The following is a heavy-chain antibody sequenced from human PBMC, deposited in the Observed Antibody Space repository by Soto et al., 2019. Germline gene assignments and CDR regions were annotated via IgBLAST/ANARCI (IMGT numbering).Heavy chain of an antibody. CDR1: GFTFSNAW. Sequence: PGGSLRLSCAASGFTFSNAWMNWVRQAPGKGLEWVGRIKSKTDGGTTDYAAPVKGRFTISRDDSKNTLYLQMNSLKTEDTAVYYCTTRNWNDGKAFDIWGQGTMVTVSS. CDR2: IKSKTDGGTT. V-gene: IGHV3-15*07. D-gene: IGHD1-1*01. CDR3: TTRNWNDGKAFDI. J-gene: IGHJ3*02.